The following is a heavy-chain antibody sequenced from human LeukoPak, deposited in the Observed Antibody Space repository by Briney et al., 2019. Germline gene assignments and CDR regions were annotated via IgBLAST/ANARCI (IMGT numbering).Heavy chain of an antibody. D-gene: IGHD3-16*01. V-gene: IGHV3-7*03. CDR1: GFTFSSYW. CDR2: INHNGNVN. CDR3: ARGGGLDV. J-gene: IGHJ6*02. Sequence: GRSLRLSCAPSGFTFSSYWMNWARQAPGKGLEWVASINHNGNVNYYVDSVKGRFTISRDNAKNSLYLQMSNLRAEDTAVYFCARGGGLDVWGQGATVTVSS.